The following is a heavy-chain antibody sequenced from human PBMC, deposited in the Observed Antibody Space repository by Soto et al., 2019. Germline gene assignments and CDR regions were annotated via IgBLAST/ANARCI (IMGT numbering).Heavy chain of an antibody. Sequence: SQSHSSRAAGVAFRSHGMRWVSQEPGKGLEWVAVISYDGSNKYYADSVKGRFTISRDNSKNTLYLQMNSLRAEDTAVYFCSKLPPHGRSSGYYFDYWGQGTLVTVSS. CDR3: SKLPPHGRSSGYYFDY. D-gene: IGHD6-6*01. CDR2: ISYDGSNK. V-gene: IGHV3-30*18. J-gene: IGHJ4*02. CDR1: GVAFRSHG.